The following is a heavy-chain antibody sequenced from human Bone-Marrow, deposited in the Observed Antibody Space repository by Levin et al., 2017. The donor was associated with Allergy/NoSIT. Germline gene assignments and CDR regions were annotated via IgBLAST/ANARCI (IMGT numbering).Heavy chain of an antibody. CDR2: INSLFGTA. J-gene: IGHJ3*01. V-gene: IGHV1-69*06. CDR1: GGTFNIYS. D-gene: IGHD2-21*02. CDR3: AKRANCGGDCFAFDL. Sequence: SVKVSCKASGGTFNIYSVNWVRQAPGQGPQWMGGINSLFGTAEYAQNFQGRVTITADKSTKTTYMDLSGLRFEDTAVYYCAKRANCGGDCFAFDLWGQGTMVSVSA.